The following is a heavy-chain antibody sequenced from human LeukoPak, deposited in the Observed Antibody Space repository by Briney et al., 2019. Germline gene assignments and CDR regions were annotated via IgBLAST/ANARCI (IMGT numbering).Heavy chain of an antibody. CDR3: AKVRGTYSSGYFFDY. Sequence: PGGSLRLSCAASGFTFDNYAMHWVRRAPEKGLEWLSIISWNSGYIGYADSVKGRFTISRDNAKKSLYLQMKSLRAEDTAFYYCAKVRGTYSSGYFFDYWVQGTLVTVSS. CDR1: GFTFDNYA. J-gene: IGHJ4*02. V-gene: IGHV3-9*01. CDR2: ISWNSGYI. D-gene: IGHD6-19*01.